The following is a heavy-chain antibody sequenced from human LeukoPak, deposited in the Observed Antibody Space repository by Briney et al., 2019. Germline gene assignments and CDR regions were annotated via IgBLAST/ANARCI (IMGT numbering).Heavy chain of an antibody. J-gene: IGHJ6*02. D-gene: IGHD4-23*01. CDR2: IYHSGST. CDR3: ARDGGYYYYGMDV. V-gene: IGHV4-30-2*01. CDR1: GGSISSGGYS. Sequence: TSETLSLTCAVSGGSISSGGYSWSWIRQPPGKGLEWIGYIYHSGSTYYNPSLKSRVTISVDRSKNQFSLKLCSVTAADTAVYYCARDGGYYYYGMDVWGQGTTVTVSS.